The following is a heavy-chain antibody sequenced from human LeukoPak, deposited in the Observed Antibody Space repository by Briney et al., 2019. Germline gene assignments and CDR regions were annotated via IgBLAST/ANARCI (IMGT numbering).Heavy chain of an antibody. D-gene: IGHD3-10*01. CDR1: GFTFSSYG. CDR2: ISGSGGST. V-gene: IGHV3-23*01. CDR3: AKDPPTVRGILGYYFDY. J-gene: IGHJ4*02. Sequence: GGSLRLSCAASGFTFSSYGMSWVRQAPGKGLEWVSAISGSGGSTYYADSVKGRFTISRDNSKNTLYLQMNSLRAEDTAVYYCAKDPPTVRGILGYYFDYWGQGTLVTVSS.